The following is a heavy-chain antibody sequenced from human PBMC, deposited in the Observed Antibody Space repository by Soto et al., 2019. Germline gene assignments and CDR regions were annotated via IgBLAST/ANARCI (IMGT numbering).Heavy chain of an antibody. D-gene: IGHD4-17*01. J-gene: IGHJ4*02. CDR1: GYTFTVYY. Sequence: VAAVKVSCKASGYTFTVYYMHWVRQAPGQGPEWMGWSNPNSDGTNYAKKFQGWVIMTRDTSISTAYMELSRLRSDDTAVYYCARDCGYGDYYFDDWGQGTLVTVSS. CDR2: SNPNSDGT. CDR3: ARDCGYGDYYFDD. V-gene: IGHV1-2*04.